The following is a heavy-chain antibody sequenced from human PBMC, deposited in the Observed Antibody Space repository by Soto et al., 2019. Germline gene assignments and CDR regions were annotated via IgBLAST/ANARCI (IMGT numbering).Heavy chain of an antibody. Sequence: SETLSLTCAVSGGSISSGGYSWSWIRQPPGKGLEWIGYIYHSGSTYYNPSLKSRVTISVDRSKNQFSLKLSSVTAADTAVYYCARGNVLRFLYWFDPWGQGTLVTVSS. CDR2: IYHSGST. J-gene: IGHJ5*02. D-gene: IGHD3-3*01. CDR1: GGSISSGGYS. V-gene: IGHV4-30-2*01. CDR3: ARGNVLRFLYWFDP.